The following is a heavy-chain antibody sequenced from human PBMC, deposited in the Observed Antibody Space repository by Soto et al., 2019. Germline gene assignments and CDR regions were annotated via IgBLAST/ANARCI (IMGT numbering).Heavy chain of an antibody. CDR3: AVRTLDYDSSGYYYWGHFDY. V-gene: IGHV3-7*03. J-gene: IGHJ4*02. CDR2: IKQDGSEK. D-gene: IGHD3-22*01. CDR1: GFTFSSYW. Sequence: LRLSCAASGFTFSSYWMSWVRQAPGKGLEWVANIKQDGSEKYYVDSVKGRFTISRDNAKNSLYLQMNSLRSDDTAVYYCAVRTLDYDSSGYYYWGHFDYWGQGTLVTVSS.